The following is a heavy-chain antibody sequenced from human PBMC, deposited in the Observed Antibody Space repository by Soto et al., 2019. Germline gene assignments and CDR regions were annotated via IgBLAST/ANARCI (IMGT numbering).Heavy chain of an antibody. J-gene: IGHJ6*02. V-gene: IGHV1-46*01. CDR2: INPSGGST. CDR3: ARAREDTAMAHYYYYYGMDV. CDR1: GYTFTSYY. Sequence: ASVKVSCKASGYTFTSYYMHWVRQAPGQGLEWMGIINPSGGSTSYAQKFQGRVTMTRDTSTSTVYMELSSLRSEDTAVYYCARAREDTAMAHYYYYYGMDVWGQGTTVTVSS. D-gene: IGHD5-18*01.